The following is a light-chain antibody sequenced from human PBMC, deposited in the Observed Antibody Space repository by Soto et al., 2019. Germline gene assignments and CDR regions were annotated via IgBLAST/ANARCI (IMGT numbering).Light chain of an antibody. J-gene: IGKJ4*01. CDR1: QSVSSY. CDR3: QQRSNWPPLT. Sequence: DIVLTQSPATLSLSPGERATLSCRASQSVSSYLAWYQQKPGQAPRLLIYDASNRATGIPARFRGSGSGTDFALTISCLEPEDFAVYYCQQRSNWPPLTFGGGTKVEIK. CDR2: DAS. V-gene: IGKV3-11*01.